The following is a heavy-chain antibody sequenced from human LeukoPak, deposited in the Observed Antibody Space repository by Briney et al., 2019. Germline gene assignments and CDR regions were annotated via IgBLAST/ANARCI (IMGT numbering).Heavy chain of an antibody. Sequence: GASVRVSCKASGYTFTSYTITWVRQAPGQGLEWMGWISVYNGNRNYAQKFRDRVTMTTDTSTNTVYMDLRSLRSDDTAVYYCARERGRGRDSPWFDYWGQGTLVTVSS. CDR2: ISVYNGNR. D-gene: IGHD1-26*01. CDR3: ARERGRGRDSPWFDY. V-gene: IGHV1-18*01. J-gene: IGHJ4*02. CDR1: GYTFTSYT.